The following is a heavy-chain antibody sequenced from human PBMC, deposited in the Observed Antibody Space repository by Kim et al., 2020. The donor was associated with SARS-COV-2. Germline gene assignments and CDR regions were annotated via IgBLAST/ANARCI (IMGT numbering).Heavy chain of an antibody. D-gene: IGHD3-9*01. CDR3: ARGPGDDILTGYHQYYYYGMDV. J-gene: IGHJ6*02. Sequence: ASVKVSCKASGYTFTSYAMNWVRQAPGQGLEWMGWINTNTGNPTYAQGFTGRFVFSLDTSVSTAYLQISSLKAEDTAVYYCARGPGDDILTGYHQYYYYGMDVWGQGTTVTVSS. CDR2: INTNTGNP. V-gene: IGHV7-4-1*02. CDR1: GYTFTSYA.